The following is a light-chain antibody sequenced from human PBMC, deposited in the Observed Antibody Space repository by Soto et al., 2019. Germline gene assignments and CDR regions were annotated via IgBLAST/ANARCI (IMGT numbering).Light chain of an antibody. Sequence: EIVMTQCPATLSVSPGERATLSCRASQSVSSNLAWYQQKPGQAPRLLIYGASTRATGIPARFSGSGSGTEFTLTISSLQSEDFAVYFCQQYNNWSPFTFGGGTKVEIK. J-gene: IGKJ4*01. CDR2: GAS. V-gene: IGKV3-15*01. CDR1: QSVSSN. CDR3: QQYNNWSPFT.